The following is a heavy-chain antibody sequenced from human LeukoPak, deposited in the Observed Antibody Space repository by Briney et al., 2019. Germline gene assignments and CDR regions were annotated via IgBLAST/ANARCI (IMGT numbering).Heavy chain of an antibody. V-gene: IGHV4-39*01. CDR1: GGSISSSSYY. CDR3: ARSPRRRDSSGYFYFDY. J-gene: IGHJ4*02. D-gene: IGHD3-22*01. Sequence: SETLSLTCTVSGGSISSSSYYWGWIRQPPGKGLEWIGSIYYSGSTYYNPSLKSRVTISVDTSKNQFSLKLSSVTAADTAVYYCARSPRRRDSSGYFYFDYWGQGTLVTVSS. CDR2: IYYSGST.